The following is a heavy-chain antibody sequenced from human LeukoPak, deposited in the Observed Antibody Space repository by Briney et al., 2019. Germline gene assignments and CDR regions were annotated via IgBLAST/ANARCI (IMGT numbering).Heavy chain of an antibody. J-gene: IGHJ6*03. CDR3: ARGLSYSYYYMDV. CDR1: GGSISNYY. V-gene: IGHV4-59*01. D-gene: IGHD6-19*01. CDR2: IYYTGST. Sequence: SETLSLTCTVSGGSISNYYWSWIRQPPGKGLEWIGYIYYTGSTNYNPSLKSRVTISVDTSKNQFSLKLSSVTAADTAVYYCARGLSYSYYYMDVWGKGTTVTISS.